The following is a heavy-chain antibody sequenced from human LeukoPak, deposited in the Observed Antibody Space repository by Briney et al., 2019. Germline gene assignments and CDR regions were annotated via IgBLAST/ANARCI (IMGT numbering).Heavy chain of an antibody. D-gene: IGHD3-10*01. CDR2: IYPGDSNT. Sequence: GESLKISCEGSGYSFSNYWIGWVRQMPGKGLEWMGIIYPGDSNTKYNPSFQGLVTISADKSVSTAYLQWSSLKASDTAMYYCARRGGLDYWGQGTLVTVSS. V-gene: IGHV5-51*01. CDR1: GYSFSNYW. J-gene: IGHJ4*02. CDR3: ARRGGLDY.